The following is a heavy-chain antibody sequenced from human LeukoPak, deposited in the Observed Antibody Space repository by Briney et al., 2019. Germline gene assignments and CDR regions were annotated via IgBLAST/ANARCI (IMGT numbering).Heavy chain of an antibody. Sequence: SETLSLTCAVYGGSFSGYYWSWIRQPPGKGLEWIGEINHSGSTNYNPSLKSRVTISVDRSKNQFSLKLSSVTAADTAVYYCARVETVTGREVDPWGQGTLVTVSS. J-gene: IGHJ5*02. V-gene: IGHV4-34*01. CDR3: ARVETVTGREVDP. CDR2: INHSGST. D-gene: IGHD4-17*01. CDR1: GGSFSGYY.